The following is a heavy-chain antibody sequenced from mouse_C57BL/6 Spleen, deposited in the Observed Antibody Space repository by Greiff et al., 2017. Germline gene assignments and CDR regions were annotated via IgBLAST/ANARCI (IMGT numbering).Heavy chain of an antibody. CDR2: IWSGGST. J-gene: IGHJ1*03. CDR1: GFSLTSYG. CDR3: AKCYDDDGWYFDV. D-gene: IGHD2-4*01. V-gene: IGHV2-5*01. Sequence: QVQLKESGPGLVQPSQSLSITCTVSGFSLTSYGVHWVRQSPGQGLEWLGVIWSGGSTDYNAAFMSSLSITKDNSKSQVFFKMNSLQADDTAIYYCAKCYDDDGWYFDVWGTGTTVTVSS.